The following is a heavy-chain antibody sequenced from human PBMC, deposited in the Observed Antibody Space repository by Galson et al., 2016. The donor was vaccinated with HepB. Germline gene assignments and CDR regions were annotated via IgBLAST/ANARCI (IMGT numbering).Heavy chain of an antibody. Sequence: LRLSCAASGFTFTTYAMHWVRQAPGKGLAWVAVISSDGSTTYYADSVKGRFTISRDTSINTLYLQMNSLRDADTAVYYCAQGRWASSSTWYESFRYWGQGSLVTVSS. J-gene: IGHJ4*02. CDR2: ISSDGSTT. D-gene: IGHD6-13*01. CDR3: AQGRWASSSTWYESFRY. V-gene: IGHV3-30*18. CDR1: GFTFTTYA.